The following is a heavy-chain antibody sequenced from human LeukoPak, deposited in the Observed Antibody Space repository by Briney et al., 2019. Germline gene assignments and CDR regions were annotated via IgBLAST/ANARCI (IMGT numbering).Heavy chain of an antibody. CDR3: ARWVGYYYDSSGYYSPGGYFDY. CDR1: GYTFTSYG. D-gene: IGHD3-22*01. Sequence: ASVKVSCKPSGYTFTSYGISWVRQAPGQGLEWMGWISAYNGNTNYAQKLQGRVTMTTDTSTSKAYMELRSLRSDDTAVYYCARWVGYYYDSSGYYSPGGYFDYWGQGTLVTVSS. J-gene: IGHJ4*02. V-gene: IGHV1-18*01. CDR2: ISAYNGNT.